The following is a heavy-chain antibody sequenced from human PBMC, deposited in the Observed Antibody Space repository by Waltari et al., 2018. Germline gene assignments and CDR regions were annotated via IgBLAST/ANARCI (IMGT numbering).Heavy chain of an antibody. CDR1: GFTVSSNY. CDR3: AKTPRGGTGWPFDY. Sequence: EVQLVESGGGLVQPGGSLRLSCAASGFTVSSNYMSWVRQAPGKGLELVSLIYSGGNTYYADSVKGRFTISRHNSRNTLYLQMNGLRAEDTALYYCAKTPRGGTGWPFDYWGQGTLVTVSS. D-gene: IGHD6-19*01. CDR2: IYSGGNT. J-gene: IGHJ4*02. V-gene: IGHV3-53*04.